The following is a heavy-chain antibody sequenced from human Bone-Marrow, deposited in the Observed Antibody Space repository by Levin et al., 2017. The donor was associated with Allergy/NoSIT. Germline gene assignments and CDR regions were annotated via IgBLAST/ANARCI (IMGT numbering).Heavy chain of an antibody. CDR3: TTSPGITVYGEVMDY. CDR2: IEGNTDGGTT. V-gene: IGHV3-15*04. CDR1: GMTFNNAR. D-gene: IGHD3-3*01. J-gene: IGHJ4*02. Sequence: PGESLKISCVGSGMTFNNARMSWVRQAPGKGLEWVGRIEGNTDGGTTEYAAPVKGRFIFSRDDSKNTVYLQMNSLKIEDTALYYCTTSPGITVYGEVMDYWGQGTLVTVSS.